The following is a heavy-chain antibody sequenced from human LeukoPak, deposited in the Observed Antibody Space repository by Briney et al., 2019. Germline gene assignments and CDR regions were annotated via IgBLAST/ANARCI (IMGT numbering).Heavy chain of an antibody. CDR3: ARADYSNYQVFFDY. V-gene: IGHV4-30-4*01. CDR2: IYYSGST. D-gene: IGHD4-11*01. CDR1: GGSICSGDYY. J-gene: IGHJ4*02. Sequence: SQTLSLTCTVSGGSICSGDYYWSWIRQPPGKGLEWTGYIYYSGSTYYNPSLKSRVTISVDTSKNQFSLKLSSVTAADTAVYYCARADYSNYQVFFDYWGQGTLVTVSS.